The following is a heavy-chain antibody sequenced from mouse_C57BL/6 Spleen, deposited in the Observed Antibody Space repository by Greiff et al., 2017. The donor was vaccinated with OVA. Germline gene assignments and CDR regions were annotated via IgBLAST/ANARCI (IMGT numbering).Heavy chain of an antibody. J-gene: IGHJ3*01. CDR2: IYPRSGNT. D-gene: IGHD1-1*01. CDR1: GYTFTSYG. V-gene: IGHV1-81*01. Sequence: QVQLQQSGAELARPGASVKLSCRASGYTFTSYGISWVKQRTGQGLEWIGEIYPRSGNTYYNEKFKGKATLTADKSSSTAYMELRSLTSEDSAVYVCARNYGSSYDAWFGYWGQGTLVTVSA. CDR3: ARNYGSSYDAWFGY.